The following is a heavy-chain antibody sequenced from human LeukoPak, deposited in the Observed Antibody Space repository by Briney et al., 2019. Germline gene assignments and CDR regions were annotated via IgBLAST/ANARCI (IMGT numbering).Heavy chain of an antibody. CDR1: GGSISSYY. Sequence: PSETLSLTCTVSGGSISSYYWSWIRQPAGKGLEWIGRIYTSGSTNYNPSLKSRVTMSVGTSKNQFSLKLSSVTAADTAVYYCARDVVTIFGVVIFFDYWGQGTLVTVSS. D-gene: IGHD3-3*01. V-gene: IGHV4-4*07. CDR3: ARDVVTIFGVVIFFDY. J-gene: IGHJ4*02. CDR2: IYTSGST.